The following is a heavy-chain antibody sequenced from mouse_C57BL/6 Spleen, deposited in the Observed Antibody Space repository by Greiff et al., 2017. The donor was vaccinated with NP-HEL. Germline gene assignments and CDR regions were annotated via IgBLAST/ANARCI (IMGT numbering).Heavy chain of an antibody. J-gene: IGHJ1*03. CDR2: INPSNGGT. V-gene: IGHV1-53*01. CDR1: GYTFTSYW. Sequence: QVQLQQPGTELVKPGASVKLSCKASGYTFTSYWMHWVKQRPGQGLEWIGNINPSNGGTNYNEKFKSKATLTVDKSSSTAYMQLSSLTSEDSAVYYCAREGGIITTVVANWYFDVWGTGTTVTVSS. CDR3: AREGGIITTVVANWYFDV. D-gene: IGHD1-1*01.